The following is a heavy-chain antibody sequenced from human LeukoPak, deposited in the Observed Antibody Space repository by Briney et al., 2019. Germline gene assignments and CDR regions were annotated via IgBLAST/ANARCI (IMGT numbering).Heavy chain of an antibody. CDR1: GYTFTGYY. J-gene: IGHJ5*02. D-gene: IGHD2-2*01. CDR3: ARKVGPTELVVPAAHDHNWFDP. V-gene: IGHV1-2*02. Sequence: ASVKVSCKASGYTFTGYYMHWVRQAPGQGLEWMGWINPNSGGTNYAQKFQGRVTMTRDTSISTAYMELSRLRSDDTAVYYCARKVGPTELVVPAAHDHNWFDPWGQGTLVTVSS. CDR2: INPNSGGT.